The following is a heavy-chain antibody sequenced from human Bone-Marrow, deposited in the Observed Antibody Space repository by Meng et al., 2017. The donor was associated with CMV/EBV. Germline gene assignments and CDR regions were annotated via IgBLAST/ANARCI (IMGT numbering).Heavy chain of an antibody. J-gene: IGHJ4*02. CDR1: GYTFTSYD. Sequence: QVHLVQAGAEVRTPGATVMVSCKTSGYTFTSYDVHWVRQATGHGLEWMGWMNPNSGNTGYLQKFQDRVTMTRNTSISTAYMELSSLTSEDTAIYYCARFASGSSTNWGQGTLVTVSS. D-gene: IGHD3-10*01. CDR2: MNPNSGNT. CDR3: ARFASGSSTN. V-gene: IGHV1-8*01.